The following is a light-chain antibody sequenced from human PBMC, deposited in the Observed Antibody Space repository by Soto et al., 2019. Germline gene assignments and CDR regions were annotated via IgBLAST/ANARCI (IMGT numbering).Light chain of an antibody. V-gene: IGKV1-33*01. CDR2: EAS. CDR1: QNINNY. CDR3: QQYENLPT. J-gene: IGKJ5*01. Sequence: DIPMTQSPSSLSASVGDRVTITCQASQNINNYLNWYQQKPGRAPKLLIYEASNLEAGVPSRFRGSGSGTDFTFTISRLQPEDIATYYCQQYENLPTFGQGTRLEI.